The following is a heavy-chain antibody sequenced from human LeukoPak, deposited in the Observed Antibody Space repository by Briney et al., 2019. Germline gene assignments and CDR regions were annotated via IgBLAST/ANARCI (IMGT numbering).Heavy chain of an antibody. CDR3: ARISRRAIVVVPAALDY. D-gene: IGHD2-2*01. V-gene: IGHV1-18*01. CDR2: ISAYNGNT. J-gene: IGHJ4*02. CDR1: GYTFTSYG. Sequence: ASVKVSRKASGYTFTSYGISWVRQAPGQGLEWMGWISAYNGNTNYAQKLQGRATMTTDTSTSTAYMELRSLRSDDTAVYYCARISRRAIVVVPAALDYWGQGTLVTVSS.